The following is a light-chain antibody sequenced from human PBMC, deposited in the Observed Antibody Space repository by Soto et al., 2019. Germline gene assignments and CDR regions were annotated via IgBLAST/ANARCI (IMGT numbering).Light chain of an antibody. CDR1: SGHGSYI. J-gene: IGLJ3*02. CDR2: LESSGAY. CDR3: ETWNSNTRL. V-gene: IGLV4-60*03. Sequence: QPVLTQSSSASASLGSSVKLTCTLSSGHGSYIIAWHQQQPGKAPRYLMKLESSGAYNKGSGVPDRFSGSSSGADRYLTISNLQSEDEADYYCETWNSNTRLFGGGTKVTVL.